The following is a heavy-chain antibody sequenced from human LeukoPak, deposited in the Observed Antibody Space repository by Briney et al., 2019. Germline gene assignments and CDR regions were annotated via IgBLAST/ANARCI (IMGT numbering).Heavy chain of an antibody. J-gene: IGHJ4*02. Sequence: GRSLRLSCAASGFTFSSYGMHWVRQAPGKGLEWVAVISYDGSNKYYADSVKGRFTISRDNSKNTLYLQMNSLRAEDTAVYYCAKSVTVACIFDYWGQGTLVTVSS. CDR1: GFTFSSYG. D-gene: IGHD6-19*01. CDR2: ISYDGSNK. V-gene: IGHV3-33*05. CDR3: AKSVTVACIFDY.